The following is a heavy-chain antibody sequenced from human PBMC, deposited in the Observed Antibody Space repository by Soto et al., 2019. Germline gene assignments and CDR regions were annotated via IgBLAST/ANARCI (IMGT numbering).Heavy chain of an antibody. V-gene: IGHV1-8*01. J-gene: IGHJ6*03. D-gene: IGHD3-3*01. CDR1: GYTFTSYD. CDR3: AREGYYDFWSGHTTHYMDV. CDR2: MNPNSGNT. Sequence: ASVKVSCKASGYTFTSYDINWVRQATGQGLEWMGWMNPNSGNTGYAQKFQGRVTMTRNTSISTAYMELSSLRSEDTAVYYCAREGYYDFWSGHTTHYMDVWGKGTTLTVSS.